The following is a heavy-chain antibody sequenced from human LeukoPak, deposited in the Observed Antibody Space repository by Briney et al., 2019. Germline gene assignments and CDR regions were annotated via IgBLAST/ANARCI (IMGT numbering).Heavy chain of an antibody. J-gene: IGHJ4*02. CDR1: GFTFNNYW. V-gene: IGHV3-7*03. D-gene: IGHD1-1*01. CDR3: ARYSRTTGTTSNFDY. CDR2: IKQDGSEK. Sequence: GGSLRLSCAASGFTFNNYWMSWARQAPGKGLEWVANIKQDGSEKYYVDSVKGRFTISRDNAKNSLYLQMNSLGAEDTAVYYCARYSRTTGTTSNFDYWGQGTLVTVSS.